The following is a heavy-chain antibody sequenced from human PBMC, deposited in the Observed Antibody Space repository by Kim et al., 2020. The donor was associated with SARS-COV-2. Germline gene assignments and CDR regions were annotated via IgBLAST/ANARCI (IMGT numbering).Heavy chain of an antibody. CDR2: IIPILGIA. D-gene: IGHD3-10*01. Sequence: SVKVSCKASGGTFSSYTISWVRQAPGQGLEWMGRIIPILGIANYAQKFQGRVTITADKSTSTAYMELSSLRSEDTAVYYCARAHGSGSNNYFDYWGQGTLVTVSS. CDR3: ARAHGSGSNNYFDY. CDR1: GGTFSSYT. J-gene: IGHJ4*02. V-gene: IGHV1-69*02.